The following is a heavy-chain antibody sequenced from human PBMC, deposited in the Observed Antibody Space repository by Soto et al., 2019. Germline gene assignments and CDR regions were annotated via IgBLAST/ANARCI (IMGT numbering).Heavy chain of an antibody. V-gene: IGHV3-9*01. D-gene: IGHD6-13*01. CDR2: ISWNSGSI. Sequence: SLRLSCAASGFTFDDYAMHWVRQAPGKGLEWVSGISWNSGSIGYADSVKGRFTISRDNAKNSLYLQMNSLRAEDTALYYCAKETIAAAGTSPFGYGMDVWGQGTTVTVSS. CDR1: GFTFDDYA. CDR3: AKETIAAAGTSPFGYGMDV. J-gene: IGHJ6*02.